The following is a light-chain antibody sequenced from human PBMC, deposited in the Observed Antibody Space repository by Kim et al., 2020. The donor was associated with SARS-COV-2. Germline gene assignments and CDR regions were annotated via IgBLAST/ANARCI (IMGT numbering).Light chain of an antibody. V-gene: IGKV1-12*02. Sequence: AAGDDVVTISRPTRQGISSLVAWYPQTPEDATKLLIYAATRLHRGVPTRFSGSASGTDFPPTISRLQPEDSASYYRQHTNSFPFTFGGGTQLDIK. CDR2: AAT. CDR3: QHTNSFPFT. CDR1: QGISSL. J-gene: IGKJ4*01.